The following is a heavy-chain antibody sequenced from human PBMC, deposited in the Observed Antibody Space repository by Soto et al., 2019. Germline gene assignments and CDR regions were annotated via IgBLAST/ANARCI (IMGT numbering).Heavy chain of an antibody. CDR2: ISAYNGNT. CDR1: GYTFTSYG. J-gene: IGHJ6*02. CDR3: ARDFYGLELRSYYYYGMDV. Sequence: ASVKVSCKASGYTFTSYGISWVRQAPGQGLEWMGWISAYNGNTNYAQKLQGRVTMTTDTSTSTAYMELRSLRSDDTAVYYCARDFYGLELRSYYYYGMDVWGQGTTVTVSS. V-gene: IGHV1-18*01. D-gene: IGHD1-7*01.